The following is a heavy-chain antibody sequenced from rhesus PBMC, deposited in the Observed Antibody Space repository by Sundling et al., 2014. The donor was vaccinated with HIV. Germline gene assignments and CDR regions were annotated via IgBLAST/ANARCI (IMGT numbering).Heavy chain of an antibody. Sequence: QVQLQESGPELVKPSETLSLTCAVSGASISSGYYFWSWIRQPPGKGLEWIGYIFYTGRTSYNPSLKSRVTFSRDTARNQFSLKVNSVTAADTAVYYCARDFGRGGLNGHFFYGLDSWGQGVVVTVSS. J-gene: IGHJ6*01. CDR3: ARDFGRGGLNGHFFYGLDS. CDR2: IFYTGRT. CDR1: GASISSGYYF. D-gene: IGHD4-17*01. V-gene: IGHV4-122*02.